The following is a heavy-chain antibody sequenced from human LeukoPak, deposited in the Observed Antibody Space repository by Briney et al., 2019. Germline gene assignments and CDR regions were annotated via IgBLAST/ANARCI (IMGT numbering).Heavy chain of an antibody. CDR2: NSAYNGNT. Sequence: ASVKVSCKASGYTFTSYGISWVRQAPGQGLEWMGWNSAYNGNTNYAQKLQGRVTMTTDTSTSTAYMELRSLRSDDTAVYYCARDFLYGSGSYYHRNDYWGQGTLVTVSS. J-gene: IGHJ4*02. D-gene: IGHD3-10*01. CDR3: ARDFLYGSGSYYHRNDY. V-gene: IGHV1-18*01. CDR1: GYTFTSYG.